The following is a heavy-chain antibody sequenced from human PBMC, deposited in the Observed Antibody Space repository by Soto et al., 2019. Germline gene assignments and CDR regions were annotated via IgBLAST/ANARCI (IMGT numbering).Heavy chain of an antibody. CDR1: GGTFSSYA. Sequence: QVQLVQSGAEVKKPGSSVKVSCKASGGTFSSYAISWVRQAPGQGLEWMGGIIPIFGTANYAQKFQGRVTMTADESTSTADMDLSSVRSEDTAISSCATRKNFLREGYNYGIVVWGQGTTVTVSS. CDR3: ATRKNFLREGYNYGIVV. J-gene: IGHJ6*02. D-gene: IGHD3-16*01. CDR2: IIPIFGTA. V-gene: IGHV1-69*12.